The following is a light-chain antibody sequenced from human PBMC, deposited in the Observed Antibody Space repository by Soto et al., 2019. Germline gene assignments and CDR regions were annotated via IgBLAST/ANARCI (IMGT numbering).Light chain of an antibody. CDR2: AAS. CDR3: QQYGSSSYT. CDR1: QSISSSY. J-gene: IGKJ2*01. V-gene: IGKV3-20*01. Sequence: EIVLTQSPGTLSLSPGERATLSCMASQSISSSYLAWYQQKPGQAPRLLIYAASSRATGIPDRFSGSGSGTDFTFTISRLEPEDFAVYYCQQYGSSSYTFGQGTQLEIK.